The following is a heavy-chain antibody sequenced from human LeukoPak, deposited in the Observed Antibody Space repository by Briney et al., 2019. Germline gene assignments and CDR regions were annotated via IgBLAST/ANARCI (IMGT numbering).Heavy chain of an antibody. CDR3: SGGRSSRYSDY. CDR2: IYHRGNT. D-gene: IGHD3-9*01. V-gene: IGHV4-59*11. Sequence: SETLSLTCIVSGAAMISHHWNWIRQTPGKRLEWIGYIYHRGNTNFITSYSSSLRSRVSMSVDMSKNHFSLSLSSVTAADTATYYCSGGRSSRYSDYWGQGALVTIFS. J-gene: IGHJ4*02. CDR1: GAAMISHH.